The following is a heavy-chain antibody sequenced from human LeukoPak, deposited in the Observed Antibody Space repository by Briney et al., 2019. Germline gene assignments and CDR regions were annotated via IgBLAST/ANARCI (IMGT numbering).Heavy chain of an antibody. V-gene: IGHV3-48*01. Sequence: GGSLRLSCAASGFTLSSYSMNWVRQAPGKGLEWVSYISSSSSTMYYADSVKGRFTVSRDNAKNSLYLQMNSLRAEDTAVYYCARDLCTNTICSFDYWGQGTLVTVSS. CDR3: ARDLCTNTICSFDY. D-gene: IGHD2-2*01. CDR2: ISSSSSTM. J-gene: IGHJ4*02. CDR1: GFTLSSYS.